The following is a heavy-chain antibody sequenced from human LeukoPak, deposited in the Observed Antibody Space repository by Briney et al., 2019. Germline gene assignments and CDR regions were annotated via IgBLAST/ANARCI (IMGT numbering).Heavy chain of an antibody. CDR1: GGTFSSYA. Sequence: ASVKVSCKASGGTFSSYAISWVRQAPGQGLEWMGWISGYNGNTKYAEKFQGRVTMTKDTSTSTADMELRSLRSDDTAVYYCARPRDASGSYWAYYYMDVWGKGTTVTVSS. CDR2: ISGYNGNT. D-gene: IGHD3-10*01. J-gene: IGHJ6*03. V-gene: IGHV1-18*01. CDR3: ARPRDASGSYWAYYYMDV.